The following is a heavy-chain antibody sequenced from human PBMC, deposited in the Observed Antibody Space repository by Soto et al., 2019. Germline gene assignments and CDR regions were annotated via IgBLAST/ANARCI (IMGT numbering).Heavy chain of an antibody. J-gene: IGHJ3*02. CDR3: ARVWGGAFDI. V-gene: IGHV4-59*11. CDR2: IYYSGST. CDR1: GFTFSDHY. D-gene: IGHD3-10*01. Sequence: LSCAASGFTFSDHYMDWVRQPPGKGLEWIGYIYYSGSTNYNPSLKSRVTISVDTSKNQFSLKLSSVTAADTAVYYCARVWGGAFDIWGQGTMVTVSS.